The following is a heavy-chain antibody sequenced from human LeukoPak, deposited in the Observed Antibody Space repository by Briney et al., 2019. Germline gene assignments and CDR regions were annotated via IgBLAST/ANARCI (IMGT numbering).Heavy chain of an antibody. Sequence: PSETLSLTCGVYGGSFSGYYWTWIRQPPGKGLEWIREINHSGSTNYIPSLKSRVTMSLDTSKNQFSLKLTSVTAADTAVYYCAGGATPGVFWGQGTLVTVSS. CDR2: INHSGST. CDR3: AGGATPGVF. D-gene: IGHD3-10*01. J-gene: IGHJ4*02. CDR1: GGSFSGYY. V-gene: IGHV4-34*01.